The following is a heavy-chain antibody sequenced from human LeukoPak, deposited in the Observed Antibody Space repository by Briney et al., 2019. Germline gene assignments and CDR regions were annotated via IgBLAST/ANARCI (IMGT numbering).Heavy chain of an antibody. V-gene: IGHV3-23*01. D-gene: IGHD3-10*01. CDR2: IGISGGGI. CDR3: AMDPNRGTDY. CDR1: GFTFGTYT. J-gene: IGHJ4*02. Sequence: QPGGSLRLSRIASGFTFGTYTMYWVRQAPGKGLEWVSIIGISGGGIHYADSVKGRFTISRDDSKNTLYLQMNSLRVDDTAVYYCAMDPNRGTDYWGQGVLVTVSS.